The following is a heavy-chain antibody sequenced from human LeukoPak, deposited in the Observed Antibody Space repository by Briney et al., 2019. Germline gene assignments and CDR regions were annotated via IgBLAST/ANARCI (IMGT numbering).Heavy chain of an antibody. CDR1: GGSISSYY. V-gene: IGHV4-4*07. CDR3: ARHQDYDILTPQANWFDP. D-gene: IGHD3-9*01. CDR2: IYTSGST. J-gene: IGHJ5*02. Sequence: SETLSLTCTVSGGSISSYYWSWIRQPAGKGLEWIGRIYTSGSTNYNPSLKSRVTMSVGTSKNQFSLKLSSVTAADTAVYYCARHQDYDILTPQANWFDPWGQGTLVTVSS.